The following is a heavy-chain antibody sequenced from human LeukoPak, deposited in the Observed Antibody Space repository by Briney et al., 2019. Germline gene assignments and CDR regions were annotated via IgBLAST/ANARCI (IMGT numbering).Heavy chain of an antibody. V-gene: IGHV4-59*01. CDR3: ARGIESYGDYGY. CDR2: MYNSGST. J-gene: IGHJ4*02. Sequence: SETLSLTCTVSGGSISSYYWSWIRQPPGKGLEWIAYMYNSGSTNYNPSLKSRVTISIDTSKNQFSLKLSSLTAAGTAIYYCARGIESYGDYGYWGQGILVTVSS. D-gene: IGHD4-17*01. CDR1: GGSISSYY.